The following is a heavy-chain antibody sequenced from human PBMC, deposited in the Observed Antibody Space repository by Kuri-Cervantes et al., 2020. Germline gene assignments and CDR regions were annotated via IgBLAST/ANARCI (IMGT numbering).Heavy chain of an antibody. J-gene: IGHJ6*02. Sequence: GESLKISCAASGFTFSDYYMSWIRQAPGKGLEWVSYISSSGSTIYYADSVKGRFTISRDNAKNSLYLQMNSLRAEDTAVYYCARAMVAAILYGMDVWGQGTTVTDSS. CDR1: GFTFSDYY. V-gene: IGHV3-11*04. CDR3: ARAMVAAILYGMDV. CDR2: ISSSGSTI. D-gene: IGHD5-12*01.